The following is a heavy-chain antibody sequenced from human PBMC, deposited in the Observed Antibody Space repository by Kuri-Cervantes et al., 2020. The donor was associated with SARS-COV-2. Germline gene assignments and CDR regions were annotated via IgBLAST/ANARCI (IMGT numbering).Heavy chain of an antibody. CDR1: GYTFTSYG. CDR3: ASMVRGGTYYSYGMDV. CDR2: ISAYNGNT. J-gene: IGHJ6*02. Sequence: ASVKVSCKASGYTFTSYGISWVRQAPGQGLEWMGWISAYNGNTNYAQKLQGRVTMTTDTSTSTAYMELRSLRSEDTAVYYCASMVRGGTYYSYGMDVWGQGTTVTVSS. V-gene: IGHV1-18*01. D-gene: IGHD3-10*01.